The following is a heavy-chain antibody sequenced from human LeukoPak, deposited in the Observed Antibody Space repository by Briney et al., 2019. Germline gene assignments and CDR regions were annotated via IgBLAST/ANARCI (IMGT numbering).Heavy chain of an antibody. CDR3: ARGEYGSGSYHIDY. V-gene: IGHV3-21*01. CDR1: GFTFSSYP. J-gene: IGHJ4*02. Sequence: GGSLRLSCAASGFTFSSYPMNWVRQAPGKGLEWVSSISTSNSYIYYADSVQGRFTISRDNAKNSLYLQMNSLRAEDTAVYYCARGEYGSGSYHIDYWGQGTLVTVSS. CDR2: ISTSNSYI. D-gene: IGHD3-10*01.